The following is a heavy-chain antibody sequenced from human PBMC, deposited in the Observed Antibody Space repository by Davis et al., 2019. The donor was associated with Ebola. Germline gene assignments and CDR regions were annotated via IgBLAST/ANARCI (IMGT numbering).Heavy chain of an antibody. J-gene: IGHJ4*02. CDR1: GFTVRNNH. Sequence: GESLKISCAASGFTVRNNHISWVRQAPGKGLEWVSVFYRGGTTHYADSVQGRFTISRDDSKNTLSLQMNSLRVEDTAVYYCAISEPPDSWGQGTLVTVSS. CDR3: AISEPPDS. V-gene: IGHV3-66*01. CDR2: FYRGGTT.